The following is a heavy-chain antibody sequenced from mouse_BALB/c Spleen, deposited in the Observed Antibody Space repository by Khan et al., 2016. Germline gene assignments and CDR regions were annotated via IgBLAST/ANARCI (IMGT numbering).Heavy chain of an antibody. CDR2: ISYSGST. D-gene: IGHD1-2*01. Sequence: EVQLQESGPGLVKPSQSLSLTCTVTGYSITSGYGWNWIRQFPGNKLEWMGYISYSGSTNYNPSLKSRISITRDTSKKQCFLQLISVTTVGSATYYCARAARIQYWGQGATLTVSS. J-gene: IGHJ2*01. CDR3: ARAARIQY. V-gene: IGHV3-2*02. CDR1: GYSITSGYG.